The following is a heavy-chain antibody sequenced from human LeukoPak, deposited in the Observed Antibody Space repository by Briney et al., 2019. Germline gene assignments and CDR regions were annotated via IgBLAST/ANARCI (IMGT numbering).Heavy chain of an antibody. D-gene: IGHD6-13*01. V-gene: IGHV4-59*08. CDR2: IYYSGST. CDR3: ARGRSSSWSDDAFDI. J-gene: IGHJ3*02. Sequence: SETLSLTCTVSGGSISSYYWSWIRQPPGKGLEWIGYIYYSGSTNYNPSLKSRVTISVDTSKNQFSLKLSSVTAADTAVYYCARGRSSSWSDDAFDIWGQGTMVTVSS. CDR1: GGSISSYY.